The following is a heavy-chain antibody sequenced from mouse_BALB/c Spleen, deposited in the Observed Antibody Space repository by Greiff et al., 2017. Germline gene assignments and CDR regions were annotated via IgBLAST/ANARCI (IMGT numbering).Heavy chain of an antibody. CDR1: GYSITSDYA. V-gene: IGHV3-2*02. CDR2: ISYSGST. J-gene: IGHJ4*01. D-gene: IGHD2-4*01. CDR3: ASHDYDDDYAMDY. Sequence: EVQLVESGPGLVKPSQSLSLTCTVTGYSITSDYAWNWIRQFPGNKLEWMGYISYSGSTSYNPSLKSRISITRDTSKNQFFLQLNSVTTEDTATYDCASHDYDDDYAMDYWGQGTSVTVSS.